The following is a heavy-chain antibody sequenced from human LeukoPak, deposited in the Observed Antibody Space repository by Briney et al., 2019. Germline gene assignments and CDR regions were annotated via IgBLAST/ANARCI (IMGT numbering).Heavy chain of an antibody. J-gene: IGHJ4*02. V-gene: IGHV3-53*01. CDR3: ARSFSSGATAPDY. CDR1: AFTVSTKY. Sequence: PTGGSLRLSCAASAFTVSTKYMSWFRQAPGQGLEWVSVIYNDGRTYYADSVKGRFTISRDNSKNMLYLQMKSLRAEDTAVYYCARSFSSGATAPDYWGQGTVVTVSS. D-gene: IGHD1-26*01. CDR2: IYNDGRT.